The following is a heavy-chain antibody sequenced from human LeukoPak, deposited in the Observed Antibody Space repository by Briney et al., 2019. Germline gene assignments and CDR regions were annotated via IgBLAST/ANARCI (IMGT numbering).Heavy chain of an antibody. CDR3: ARGPCSSTSCPFDY. Sequence: ASVKVSCKASGGTFSSYAISWVRQAPGQGLEWMGRIIPILGIANYAQKFQGRVTITADKSTSTAYMELSSLRSEDTAVYYCARGPCSSTSCPFDYWGQGTLVTVSS. CDR1: GGTFSSYA. D-gene: IGHD2-2*01. J-gene: IGHJ4*02. V-gene: IGHV1-69*04. CDR2: IIPILGIA.